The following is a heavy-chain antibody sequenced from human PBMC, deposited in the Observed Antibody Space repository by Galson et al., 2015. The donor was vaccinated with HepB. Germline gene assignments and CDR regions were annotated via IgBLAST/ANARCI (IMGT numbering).Heavy chain of an antibody. Sequence: SVKVSCKASGYTFTSYAMHWVRQAPGQRLEWMGWINAGNGNTKYSQKFQGRVTITRDTSASTAYMELSSLRSEDTAVYYCARDAPTYYDFWSGYYNTLNWFDPWGQGTLVTVSS. CDR3: ARDAPTYYDFWSGYYNTLNWFDP. CDR1: GYTFTSYA. CDR2: INAGNGNT. J-gene: IGHJ5*02. D-gene: IGHD3-3*01. V-gene: IGHV1-3*01.